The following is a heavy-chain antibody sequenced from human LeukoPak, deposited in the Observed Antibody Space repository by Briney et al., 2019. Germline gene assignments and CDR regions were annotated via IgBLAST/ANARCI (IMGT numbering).Heavy chain of an antibody. J-gene: IGHJ4*02. D-gene: IGHD2-21*02. V-gene: IGHV1-18*01. Sequence: ASVKVSCKASGYTFTSYGISWVRQAPGQGLEWMGWISAYNGNTNYAQKLQGRVTMTTDTSTSTAYMELRSPRSDDTAVYYCARDGHIVVVTAIPDPEFDYWGQGTLVTVSS. CDR1: GYTFTSYG. CDR2: ISAYNGNT. CDR3: ARDGHIVVVTAIPDPEFDY.